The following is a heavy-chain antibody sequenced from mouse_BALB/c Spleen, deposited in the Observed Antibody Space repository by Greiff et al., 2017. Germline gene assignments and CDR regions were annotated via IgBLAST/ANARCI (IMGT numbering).Heavy chain of an antibody. CDR3: AREGPSGSLFDY. V-gene: IGHV3-2*02. D-gene: IGHD1-2*01. CDR2: ISYSGST. Sequence: EVQLQESGPGLVKPSKSLSLTCTVTGYSITSDYAWNWIRQFPGNKLEWMGYISYSGSTSYNPSLKSRISITRDTSKNQFFLQLNSVTTEDTATYYCAREGPSGSLFDYWGQGTTLTVSS. CDR1: GYSITSDYA. J-gene: IGHJ2*01.